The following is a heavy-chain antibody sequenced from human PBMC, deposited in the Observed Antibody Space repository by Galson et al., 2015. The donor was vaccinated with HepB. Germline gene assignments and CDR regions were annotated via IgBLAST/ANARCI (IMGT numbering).Heavy chain of an antibody. Sequence: SLRLSCAASGFTFSSYAMSWVRQAPGKGLEWVSSISGSGTIYDADSVKGRFTTSRENSKDTLYLQMSTVNAEDTAVYYCARGGMGAPRGRTPFDSWGQGTLVTVSS. CDR3: ARGGMGAPRGRTPFDS. D-gene: IGHD1-26*01. CDR2: ISGSGTI. CDR1: GFTFSSYA. J-gene: IGHJ4*02. V-gene: IGHV3-23*01.